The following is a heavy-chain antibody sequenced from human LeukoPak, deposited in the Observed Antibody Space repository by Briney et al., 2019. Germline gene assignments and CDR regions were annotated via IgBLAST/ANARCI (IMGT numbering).Heavy chain of an antibody. Sequence: PSETLSLTCTVSGGSISSYYWSWIRQPPGKGLEWIGYIYYSGSTNYNPSLKSRVTTSVDTSKNQFSLKLSSVTAADTAVYYCARVLEEKAGRAFDIWGQGTMVTVSS. J-gene: IGHJ3*02. V-gene: IGHV4-59*01. CDR3: ARVLEEKAGRAFDI. CDR1: GGSISSYY. CDR2: IYYSGST. D-gene: IGHD5-24*01.